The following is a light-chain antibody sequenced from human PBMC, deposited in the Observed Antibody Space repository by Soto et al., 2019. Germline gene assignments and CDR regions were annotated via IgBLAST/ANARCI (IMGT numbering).Light chain of an antibody. CDR1: SSNIGGNT. Sequence: QPVLTQPPSASGTPGQRVTISCSGSSSNIGGNTVNWYQQLPGAAPKLLIYSNDRRPSGVPDRFSGSKSGTSASLAISGLQSEDEADYHCASWDDSLNGYVFGTATKLTVL. V-gene: IGLV1-44*01. J-gene: IGLJ1*01. CDR3: ASWDDSLNGYV. CDR2: SND.